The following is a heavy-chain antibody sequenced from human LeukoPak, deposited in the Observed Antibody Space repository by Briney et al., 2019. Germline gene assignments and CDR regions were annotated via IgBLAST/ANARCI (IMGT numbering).Heavy chain of an antibody. CDR2: ISYDGSNK. V-gene: IGHV3-30*18. D-gene: IGHD3-16*02. J-gene: IGHJ4*02. CDR1: GFTFSSYG. Sequence: PGRSLRLSCAASGFTFSSYGMHWVRQAPGKGLEWVAVISYDGSNKYYADSVKGRFTISRDNSKNTLYLQMNSLRAEDTAVYYCAKDKELSSYVFDYWGQGTLVTVSS. CDR3: AKDKELSSYVFDY.